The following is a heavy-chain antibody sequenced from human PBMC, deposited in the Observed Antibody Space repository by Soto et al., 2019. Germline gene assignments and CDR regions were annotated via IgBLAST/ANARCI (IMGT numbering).Heavy chain of an antibody. Sequence: PGESLKISCKTSGYSFTSYWIGWVRQMPGKGMEWMGNIYPYDSDTRYSPSFQGQVTISADTSITTAYLQWSGLRASDTAMYFCARNLVGSTRGDFDYWGEGTLVTVSS. CDR1: GYSFTSYW. J-gene: IGHJ4*01. CDR3: ARNLVGSTRGDFDY. D-gene: IGHD2-2*01. V-gene: IGHV5-51*01. CDR2: IYPYDSDT.